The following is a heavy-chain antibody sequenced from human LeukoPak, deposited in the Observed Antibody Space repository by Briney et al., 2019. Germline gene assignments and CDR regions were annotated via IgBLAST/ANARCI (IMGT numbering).Heavy chain of an antibody. CDR1: GFTFSDYY. D-gene: IGHD3-22*01. CDR2: ISSSGSTI. Sequence: GRSLRLSCAASGFTFSDYYMSWIRQAPGKGLEWVSYISSSGSTIYYADSVKGRFTISRNHSKNKLYLQMNCVTTADTAVNYWVKREGYWSIDYWGQGTLVTVSA. CDR3: VKREGYWSIDY. J-gene: IGHJ4*02. V-gene: IGHV3-11*01.